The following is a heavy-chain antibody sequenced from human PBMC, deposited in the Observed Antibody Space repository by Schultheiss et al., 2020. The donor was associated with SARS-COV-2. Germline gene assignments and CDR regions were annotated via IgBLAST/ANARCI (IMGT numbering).Heavy chain of an antibody. D-gene: IGHD3-22*01. V-gene: IGHV3-30*05. CDR1: GFTFSSYG. CDR2: ISYDGSNK. CDR3: ARDSGYDGSGLDRY. J-gene: IGHJ4*02. Sequence: GGSLRLSCAASGFTFSSYGMHWVRQAPGKGLEWVAVISYDGSNKYYADSVKGRFTISRDNSKNTLYLQMNSLRAEDTAVYYCARDSGYDGSGLDRYWGQGTLVTVSS.